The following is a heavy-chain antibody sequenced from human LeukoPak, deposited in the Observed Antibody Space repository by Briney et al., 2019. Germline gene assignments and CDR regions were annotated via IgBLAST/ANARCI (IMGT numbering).Heavy chain of an antibody. J-gene: IGHJ4*02. D-gene: IGHD3-16*01. V-gene: IGHV3-23*01. Sequence: GGSLRLSCAASGFTFSSYAMSWVRQAPGKGLERVSAISGSGDSTYYADSVKGRFTISRDNSKNTLYLQMNSLRAEDTAVYYCAKAGGLPRDYWGQGTLVTVSS. CDR3: AKAGGLPRDY. CDR1: GFTFSSYA. CDR2: ISGSGDST.